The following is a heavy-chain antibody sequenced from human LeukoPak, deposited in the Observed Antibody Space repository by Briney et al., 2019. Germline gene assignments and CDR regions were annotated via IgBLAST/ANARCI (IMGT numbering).Heavy chain of an antibody. CDR2: IKQGGSEI. J-gene: IGHJ4*02. Sequence: GGSLRLSCSASGFTFSRFWVSWVRQAPGKGLEYVALIKQGGSEIYHMDSVKGRFTISRDDATNSLYLQMNSLRVEDTALYYCARDRESESDSEGDYWGQGTLVTVSS. CDR3: ARDRESESDSEGDY. D-gene: IGHD4-11*01. CDR1: GFTFSRFW. V-gene: IGHV3-7*01.